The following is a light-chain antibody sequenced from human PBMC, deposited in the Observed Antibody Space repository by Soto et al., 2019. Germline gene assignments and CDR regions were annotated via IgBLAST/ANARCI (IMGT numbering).Light chain of an antibody. CDR1: SSDVGGYNY. CDR3: SSYTSRSTLDV. V-gene: IGLV2-14*01. CDR2: EVS. J-gene: IGLJ1*01. Sequence: QSALTQPASVSGSPGQSITISCTGTSSDVGGYNYVSWYQQHPGKAPKLLIYEVSNRPSGVSNSFSGSKSGNTASLSISGLQAEDEADYYCSSYTSRSTLDVFGTGTKLTVL.